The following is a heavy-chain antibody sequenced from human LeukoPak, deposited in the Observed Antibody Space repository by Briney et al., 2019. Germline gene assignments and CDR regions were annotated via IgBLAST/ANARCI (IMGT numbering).Heavy chain of an antibody. CDR1: GGSISSHY. CDR3: AREYCSSTSCPLGYMDV. J-gene: IGHJ6*03. Sequence: SETLSLTCTVSGGSISSHYWSWIRQPPGKGLEWIGYIYYSGSTNYNPSLKSRVTISVDTSKNQFSLKLSSVTAADTAVYYCAREYCSSTSCPLGYMDVWGKGTTVTVSS. D-gene: IGHD2-2*01. CDR2: IYYSGST. V-gene: IGHV4-59*11.